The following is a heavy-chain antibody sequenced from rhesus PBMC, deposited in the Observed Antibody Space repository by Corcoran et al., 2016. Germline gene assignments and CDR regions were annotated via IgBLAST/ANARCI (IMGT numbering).Heavy chain of an antibody. CDR2: IYGRGSNT. D-gene: IGHD2-21*01. J-gene: IGHJ4*01. CDR1: GGSISSNY. V-gene: IGHV4S11*01. CDR3: ARRGNTGYYFDY. Sequence: QVQLQESGPGLVKPLETLSLTCAVSGGSISSNYWSWIRQAPGKGLEWIGYIYGRGSNTTYNPSLKSRVTLSVDTSKNQLSLKLSSVPAADTAVYYCARRGNTGYYFDYWGQGVLVTVSS.